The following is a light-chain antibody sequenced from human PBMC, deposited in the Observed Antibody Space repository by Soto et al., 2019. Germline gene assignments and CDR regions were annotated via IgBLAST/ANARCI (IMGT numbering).Light chain of an antibody. V-gene: IGLV1-40*01. CDR1: SSNIGAGYD. CDR3: QSYDSTLGGFV. Sequence: QSVLTQPPSVSGAPGQRVTISCTGTSSNIGAGYDVQWYQRLPGTAPKFLIYGNKKRPSRVPDRFSGSKSGTSASLAITGLQAEDESDYFCQSYDSTLGGFVFGTGTKLTVL. CDR2: GNK. J-gene: IGLJ1*01.